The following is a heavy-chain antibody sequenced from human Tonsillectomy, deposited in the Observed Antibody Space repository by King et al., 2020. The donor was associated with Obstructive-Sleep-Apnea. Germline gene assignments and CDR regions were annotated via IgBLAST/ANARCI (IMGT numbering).Heavy chain of an antibody. CDR3: AAGDAIDY. CDR2: RKKDGSEI. CDR1: GFTFRISW. J-gene: IGHJ4*02. V-gene: IGHV3-7*03. Sequence: VQLVESGGGLVQPGGSLRLSYASSGFTFRISWMYWVRQAPGKGLEWVANRKKDGSEINYVDSVKGRFTISRDNAKNSLYLQMNSLKVEDTAVDYCAAGDAIDYWGQGTLVTVSS. D-gene: IGHD3-10*01.